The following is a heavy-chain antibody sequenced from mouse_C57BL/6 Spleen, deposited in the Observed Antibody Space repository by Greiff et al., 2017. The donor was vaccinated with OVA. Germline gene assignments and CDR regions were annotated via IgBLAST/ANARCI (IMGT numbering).Heavy chain of an antibody. CDR2: IWSGGST. CDR3: ARGYSNLDAMDY. J-gene: IGHJ4*01. V-gene: IGHV2-2*01. D-gene: IGHD2-5*01. CDR1: GFSLTSYG. Sequence: QVQLQQSGPGLVQPSQRLSITCTVSGFSLTSYGVHWVRQSPGKGLEWLGVIWSGGSTDYNTAFISRLSISKDNSKSQVFFKMNSLQADDTAIYYSARGYSNLDAMDYWGQGTSVTVSS.